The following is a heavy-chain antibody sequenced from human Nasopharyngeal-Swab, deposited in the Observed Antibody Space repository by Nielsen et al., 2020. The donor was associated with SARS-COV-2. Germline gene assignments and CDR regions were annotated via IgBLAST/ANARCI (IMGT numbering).Heavy chain of an antibody. Sequence: SDTLSLTCTVSGGSISSGGYYWSWIRQHPGKGLEWIGYIYYSGSTYYNPSLKSRVTISVDTSKNQFSLKLSSVTAADTAVYYCASVRRTIFGVVSSFDYWGQGTLVTVSS. D-gene: IGHD3-3*01. CDR2: IYYSGST. CDR3: ASVRRTIFGVVSSFDY. CDR1: GGSISSGGYY. V-gene: IGHV4-31*03. J-gene: IGHJ4*02.